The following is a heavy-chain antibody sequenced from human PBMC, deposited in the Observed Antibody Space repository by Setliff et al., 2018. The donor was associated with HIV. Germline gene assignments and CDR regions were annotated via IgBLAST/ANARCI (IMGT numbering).Heavy chain of an antibody. D-gene: IGHD2-8*01. CDR1: GGTFSSYA. CDR3: ARDAPTVYANGWFDP. J-gene: IGHJ5*02. Sequence: SVKVSCKASGGTFSSYAISWVRQAPGQGLEWMGGIIPILGIANYAQKFQGRVTITADESTSTAYMELSSLRSEDTAVYYCARDAPTVYANGWFDPWGQGTLVTVSS. CDR2: IIPILGIA. V-gene: IGHV1-69*10.